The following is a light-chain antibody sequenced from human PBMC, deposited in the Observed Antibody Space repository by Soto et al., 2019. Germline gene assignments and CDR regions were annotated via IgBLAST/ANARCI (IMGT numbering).Light chain of an antibody. V-gene: IGKV3-11*01. CDR1: QSVXXX. CDR2: DAS. CDR3: QHRSNWPLT. J-gene: IGKJ4*01. Sequence: IXXTQSPATLSXSPGERATLSCRASQSVXXXLGWYQQKPGQAPRLLIYDASNRATGIPARFSGSGSGTDFTLTISSLEPEDFAVYFCQHRSNWPLTFGGGTKVEIK.